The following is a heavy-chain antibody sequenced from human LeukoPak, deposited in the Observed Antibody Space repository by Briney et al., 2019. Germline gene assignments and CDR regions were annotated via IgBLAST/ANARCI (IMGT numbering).Heavy chain of an antibody. J-gene: IGHJ4*02. V-gene: IGHV3-7*01. CDR3: ARDGVRLWLMSGTEFDY. Sequence: GGSLRLSCAASGFTFSSYWMSWVRQAPGKGLKWVANIRQDGSEKYYVDSVKGRFTISRDNAKNSLYLQMNSLRAEDTAVYYCARDGVRLWLMSGTEFDYWGQGTLSPSPQ. CDR1: GFTFSSYW. CDR2: IRQDGSEK. D-gene: IGHD5-18*01.